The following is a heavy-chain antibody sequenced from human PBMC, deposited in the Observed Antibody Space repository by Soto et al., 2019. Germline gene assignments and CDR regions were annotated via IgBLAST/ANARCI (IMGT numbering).Heavy chain of an antibody. J-gene: IGHJ5*02. CDR3: ERGGGWITSWFDT. Sequence: QVQLQESGPGLVKPSQTLSLTCTVSGGSISGGDYNWSWIRQHPGKGLEWIGYIYYSGITYYNPSLKSRVTISVDTSMNHLSLNLSSVTAADSAVYYCERGGGWITSWFDTWGQGTLVTVSS. D-gene: IGHD3-16*01. V-gene: IGHV4-31*03. CDR2: IYYSGIT. CDR1: GGSISGGDYN.